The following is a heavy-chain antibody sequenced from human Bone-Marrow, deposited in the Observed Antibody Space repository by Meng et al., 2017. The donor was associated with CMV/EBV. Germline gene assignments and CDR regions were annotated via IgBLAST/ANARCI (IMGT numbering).Heavy chain of an antibody. CDR1: GGPISDSRYY. J-gene: IGHJ4*02. CDR2: IFYTGAT. V-gene: IGHV4-39*07. Sequence: SEPLSLTCSVSGGPISDSRYYWGWMRQSPEKGLEWIGNIFYTGATHYNPSLKSRITISIDTSRNQFSLKVTSVTAADTAVYYCARDITGDHYWGQETLVTVSS. CDR3: ARDITGDHY. D-gene: IGHD7-27*01.